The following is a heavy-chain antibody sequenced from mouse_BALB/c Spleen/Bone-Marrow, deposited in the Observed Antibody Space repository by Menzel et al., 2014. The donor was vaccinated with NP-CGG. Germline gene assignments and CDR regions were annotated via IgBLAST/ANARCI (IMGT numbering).Heavy chain of an antibody. D-gene: IGHD1-1*01. CDR1: GFTFXDYY. Sequence: EVKLEESGGGLVQPGGSLRLSCATSGFTFXDYYMSWVRQPPGKALEWLGFIRNKANGYTTEYSASVQGRFTISRDNSQSILYLQMNTLRAEDSATYYCERDEHYDSDWYFDVWGEGTTVTVAS. J-gene: IGHJ1*01. CDR2: IRNKANGYTT. CDR3: ERDEHYDSDWYFDV. V-gene: IGHV7-3*02.